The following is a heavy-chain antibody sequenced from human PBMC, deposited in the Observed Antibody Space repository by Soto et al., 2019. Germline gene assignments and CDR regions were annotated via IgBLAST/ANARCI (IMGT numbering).Heavy chain of an antibody. V-gene: IGHV1-46*01. CDR1: GYTFTSYY. D-gene: IGHD3-9*01. CDR3: ARHYYDLLNGYSPWFDP. J-gene: IGHJ5*02. CDR2: INPSGGST. Sequence: ASVKVSCKASGYTFTSYYMHWVRQAPGQGLEWMGIINPSGGSTSYAQKFQGRVTMTRDTSTSTVYMELSSLRSEDTAVYYCARHYYDLLNGYSPWFDPWGQGSLVTVSS.